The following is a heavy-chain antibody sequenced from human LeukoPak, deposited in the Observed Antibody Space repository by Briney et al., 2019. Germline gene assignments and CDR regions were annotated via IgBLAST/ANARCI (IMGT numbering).Heavy chain of an antibody. Sequence: PGGSLRLSCAASGFTFSNYAMSWVRQAPGKGLEWVSGLNWNGGSTGYADSVKGRFTISRDNARNSLYLQMTSLRAEDTAFYYCARPQGVLMPFDYWGPGTLVTVSS. D-gene: IGHD2-8*01. CDR1: GFTFSNYA. CDR2: LNWNGGST. CDR3: ARPQGVLMPFDY. V-gene: IGHV3-20*04. J-gene: IGHJ4*02.